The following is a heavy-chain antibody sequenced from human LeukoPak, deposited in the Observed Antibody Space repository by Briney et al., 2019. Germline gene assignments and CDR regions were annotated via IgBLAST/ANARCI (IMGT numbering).Heavy chain of an antibody. CDR2: MSYDGYNE. CDR1: GFTFSSHA. V-gene: IGHV3-30-3*01. D-gene: IGHD3-22*01. CDR3: ARGPNYYDRSGYYYPLDY. Sequence: GGSLRLSCVASGFTFSSHAMHWVRQAPGKGLEWVAVMSYDGYNEYYADSVKGRFTISRDNSKNTLFVQMNSLTAEDTAVYYCARGPNYYDRSGYYYPLDYWGQGTLVTVSS. J-gene: IGHJ4*02.